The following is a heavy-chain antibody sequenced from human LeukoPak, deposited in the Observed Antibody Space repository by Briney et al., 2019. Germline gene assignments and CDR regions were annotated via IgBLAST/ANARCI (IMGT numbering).Heavy chain of an antibody. CDR2: IYYSGST. CDR3: ARASGITGTTLFDC. V-gene: IGHV4-59*01. CDR1: GGSISSYY. D-gene: IGHD1-7*01. J-gene: IGHJ4*02. Sequence: SETLSLTCTVSGGSISSYYWSWIRQPPGKGLEWIGYIYYSGSTNYNPSLKSRVTISVDTSKNQFSLKLSSVTAADTAVYYCARASGITGTTLFDCWGQGTLVTVSS.